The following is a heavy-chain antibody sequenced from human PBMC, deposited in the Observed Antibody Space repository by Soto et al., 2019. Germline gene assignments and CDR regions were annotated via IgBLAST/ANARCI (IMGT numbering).Heavy chain of an antibody. CDR3: AMVDVYVTPSPQDV. J-gene: IGHJ6*02. V-gene: IGHV1-18*01. CDR1: GYTFTRYG. CDR2: INTYNGNT. D-gene: IGHD3-16*01. Sequence: QVQLVQSGAEVKNPGASVKVSCKASGYTFTRYGIGWARQAPGQGLEGMGWINTYNGNTNYAQNVQGRVTLTTDTSTSTAYMGLRSLRSNDTAIYYCAMVDVYVTPSPQDVWGQGTTVIVSS.